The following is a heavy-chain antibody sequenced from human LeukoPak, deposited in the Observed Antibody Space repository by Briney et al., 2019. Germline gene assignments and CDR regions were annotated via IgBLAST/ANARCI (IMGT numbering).Heavy chain of an antibody. CDR2: INANSGTT. V-gene: IGHV3-23*01. CDR3: ARQPPSDGDTGPDYFDY. CDR1: GFAFSVYA. D-gene: IGHD5-18*01. Sequence: GGSLRLSCTASGFAFSVYAMSWLRQPPGKGLEWVSTINANSGTTSYAASVRGRFTISRDNSKNTLYLQLNTLRADDTATYYCARQPPSDGDTGPDYFDYWGQGTLVTVSS. J-gene: IGHJ4*02.